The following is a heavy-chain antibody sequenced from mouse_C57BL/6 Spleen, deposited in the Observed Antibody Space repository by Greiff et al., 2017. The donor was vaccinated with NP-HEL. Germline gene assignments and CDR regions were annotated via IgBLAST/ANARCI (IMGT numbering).Heavy chain of an antibody. CDR1: GYTFTDYY. J-gene: IGHJ4*01. V-gene: IGHV1-26*01. D-gene: IGHD4-1*01. CDR2: INPNNGGT. Sequence: EVQLQQSGPELVKPGASVKISCKASGYTFTDYYMNWVKQSHGKSLEWIGDINPNNGGTSYNQKFKGKATLTVDKSSSTAYMELRSLTSEDSAVYYCARKNWEGAMDYWGQGTSVTVSS. CDR3: ARKNWEGAMDY.